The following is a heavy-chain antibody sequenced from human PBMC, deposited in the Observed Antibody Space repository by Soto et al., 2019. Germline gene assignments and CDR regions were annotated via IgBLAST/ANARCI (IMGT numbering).Heavy chain of an antibody. CDR2: IIPILGIA. J-gene: IGHJ4*02. CDR3: ARAPNRDGGNSELPDY. Sequence: QVQLVQSGAEVKKPGSSVKVSCKASGGTFSSYTISWVRQAPGQGLEWMGRIIPILGIANYAQKFQGRVTITADKSTSTAYRELSSLRSEDTAVYYCARAPNRDGGNSELPDYWGQGTLVTVSS. V-gene: IGHV1-69*02. D-gene: IGHD2-21*02. CDR1: GGTFSSYT.